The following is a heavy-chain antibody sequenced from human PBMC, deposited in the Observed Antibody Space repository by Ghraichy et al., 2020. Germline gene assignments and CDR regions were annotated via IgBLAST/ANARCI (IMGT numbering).Heavy chain of an antibody. V-gene: IGHV3-23*01. Sequence: GGSLRLSCTASGFTFRHFSMTWVRQAPGKGLEWVSIISNKGDVTYSADSVRGRFTISRDNDKNTLYLQMDSLSAEDTAVYYCASAWGLHDAFYLWGQGTMVAVSS. CDR2: ISNKGDVT. CDR1: GFTFRHFS. J-gene: IGHJ3*01. D-gene: IGHD1-26*01. CDR3: ASAWGLHDAFYL.